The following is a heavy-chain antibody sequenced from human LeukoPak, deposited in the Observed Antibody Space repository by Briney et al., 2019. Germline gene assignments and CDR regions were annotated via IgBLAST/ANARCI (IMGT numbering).Heavy chain of an antibody. D-gene: IGHD3-10*01. CDR3: ARDSYGSGELDY. CDR2: ISGTSSYI. Sequence: GGSLRLSCAASGFTFSSYTMNWVRQAPGKGLEWVSSISGTSSYIYYADSVKGRFTISRDNAKNSLYLQMNSLRAEDTAVYHCARDSYGSGELDYWGQGTLVTVSS. CDR1: GFTFSSYT. V-gene: IGHV3-21*01. J-gene: IGHJ4*02.